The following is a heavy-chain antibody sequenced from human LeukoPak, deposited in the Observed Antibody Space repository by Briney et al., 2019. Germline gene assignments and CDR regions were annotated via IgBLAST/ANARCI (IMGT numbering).Heavy chain of an antibody. J-gene: IGHJ4*02. CDR2: IYYSGTT. CDR3: GRDGRRYNYGESNFDN. Sequence: KTSETLSLTCTVSGGSINSYYWSWIRQPPGRGLEWIGYIYYSGTTNYNPSLKSRLTISLDTYKNQFSLKLSSVTAADTAVFYCGRDGRRYNYGESNFDNGGQGTLVTVSP. CDR1: GGSINSYY. V-gene: IGHV4-59*01. D-gene: IGHD5-18*01.